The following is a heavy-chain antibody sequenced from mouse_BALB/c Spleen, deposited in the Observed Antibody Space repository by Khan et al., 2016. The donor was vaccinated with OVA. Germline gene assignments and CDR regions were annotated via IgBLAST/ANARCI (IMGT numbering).Heavy chain of an antibody. Sequence: VQLQQSGPDLVKPGASVKISCKASGYSFTLYYMNWVKQSHGKSLEWIGRVNPNTGGYAYNQEFKGKAILNVDKSYNTAYLELHSLTAEDSEVNYCARGYDFFAYGGQGTLVTVSA. CDR3: ARGYDFFAY. V-gene: IGHV1-34*01. CDR2: VNPNTGGY. J-gene: IGHJ3*01. CDR1: GYSFTLYY. D-gene: IGHD2-14*01.